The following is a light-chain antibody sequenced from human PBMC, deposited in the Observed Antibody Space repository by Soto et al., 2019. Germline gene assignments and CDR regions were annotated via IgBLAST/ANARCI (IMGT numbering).Light chain of an antibody. CDR1: SSDIGSNS. CDR3: QSYDGSLSGYV. J-gene: IGLJ1*01. Sequence: QSVLTQPPSASRTPGQRVTIPCSGSSSDIGSNSVNWYQQLPGAAPRLLIYGNDHRPSGVPDRFSASKSGTSASLAISGLRSEDEADYYCQSYDGSLSGYVFGTGTQLTVL. V-gene: IGLV1-44*01. CDR2: GND.